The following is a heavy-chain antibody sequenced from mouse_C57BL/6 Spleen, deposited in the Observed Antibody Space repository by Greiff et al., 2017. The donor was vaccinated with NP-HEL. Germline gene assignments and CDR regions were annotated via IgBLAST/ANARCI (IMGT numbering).Heavy chain of an antibody. V-gene: IGHV1-7*01. D-gene: IGHD2-5*01. CDR3: ASSAYYSNYEGYY. CDR1: GYTFTSYW. CDR2: INPSSGYT. J-gene: IGHJ2*01. Sequence: VQLQQPGAELVKPGASVKLSCKASGYTFTSYWMHWVKQRPGQGLEWIGYINPSSGYTKYNQKFKDKATLTADKSSSTAYMQLSSLTYEDSAVSSCASSAYYSNYEGYYWGQGTTLTVSS.